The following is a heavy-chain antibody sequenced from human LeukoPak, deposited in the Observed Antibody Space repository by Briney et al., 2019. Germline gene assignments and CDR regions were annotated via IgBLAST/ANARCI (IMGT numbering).Heavy chain of an antibody. J-gene: IGHJ3*01. Sequence: GGSLRLSCAASGFTFSNYWMHWVRQAPGKGLVWVALINSDGSSTIYADSVKGRLTFSRDNAKNTLYLQMNSLRAEDTAVYYCARGLTIFGVVNDAFDFWGQGTMVTVSS. CDR2: INSDGSST. D-gene: IGHD3-3*01. CDR1: GFTFSNYW. CDR3: ARGLTIFGVVNDAFDF. V-gene: IGHV3-74*01.